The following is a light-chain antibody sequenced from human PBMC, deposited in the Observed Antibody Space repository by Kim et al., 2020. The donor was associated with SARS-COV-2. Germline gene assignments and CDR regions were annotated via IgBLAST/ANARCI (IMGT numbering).Light chain of an antibody. Sequence: ELTQPPSASGAPGQRVTISCSGSRSNIGSHPVNWYQQLPGMAPKLLIYNNNQRPSGVPDRFSDSKSGTSASLAIGGLQSDDEADYYCAAWDDSLDGYVFGPGTKVTVL. CDR2: NNN. CDR1: RSNIGSHP. V-gene: IGLV1-44*01. CDR3: AAWDDSLDGYV. J-gene: IGLJ1*01.